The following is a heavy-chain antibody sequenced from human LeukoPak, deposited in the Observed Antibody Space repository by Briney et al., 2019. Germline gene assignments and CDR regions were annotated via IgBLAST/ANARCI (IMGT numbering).Heavy chain of an antibody. CDR3: AKGLLRDAFDI. J-gene: IGHJ3*02. D-gene: IGHD2-21*01. Sequence: PGGSLRLSCAASGFTFSTYAMSWVRQTPGKGLEWVSAIGGSGGSTYYTDSVKGRFTISRDNSKNTLYLQMNSLRAEDTAVYYCAKGLLRDAFDIWGQGTMVTVSS. V-gene: IGHV3-23*01. CDR1: GFTFSTYA. CDR2: IGGSGGST.